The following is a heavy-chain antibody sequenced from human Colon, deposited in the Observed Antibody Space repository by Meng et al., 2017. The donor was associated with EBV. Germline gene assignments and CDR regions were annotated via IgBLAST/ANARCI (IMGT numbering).Heavy chain of an antibody. Sequence: QVHLQESCPGLVKPAGTLSLTCTVSGDSISSDIWWSWVRQPPGKGLEWIGEVYHRGDTNYNPSLKSRVDISVDKSKNQFYLSLFSVTAADTAVYYCGRDQGRELINHWGQGTLVTVSS. V-gene: IGHV4-4*02. CDR2: VYHRGDT. D-gene: IGHD1-7*01. CDR3: GRDQGRELINH. J-gene: IGHJ4*02. CDR1: GDSISSDIW.